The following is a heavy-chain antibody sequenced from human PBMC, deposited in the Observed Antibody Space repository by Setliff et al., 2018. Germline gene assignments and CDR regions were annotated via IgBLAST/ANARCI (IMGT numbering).Heavy chain of an antibody. CDR1: GGSFSTYY. V-gene: IGHV4-59*01. J-gene: IGHJ4*02. D-gene: IGHD5-12*01. Sequence: NPSETLSLTCTVSGGSFSTYYRSWIRQAPGKGLEWIGHVYYSGAANYNPSLKSRVTVSVDTSKNQFSLRLISVTAADTAVYYCARGGTFRYFDYWGQGTPVTVSS. CDR3: ARGGTFRYFDY. CDR2: VYYSGAA.